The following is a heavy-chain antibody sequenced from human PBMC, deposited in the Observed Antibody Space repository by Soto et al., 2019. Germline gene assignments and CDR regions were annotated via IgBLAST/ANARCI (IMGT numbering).Heavy chain of an antibody. CDR1: CYTFTSYG. CDR3: ARVPILLLWFGESLNWFDP. Sequence: ASVKVSCKASCYTFTSYGISWVRQAPGQGLEWMGWISAYNGNTNYAQKLQGRVTMTTDTSTSTAYMELRSLRSDDTAVYYCARVPILLLWFGESLNWFDPWGQGTLVTVSS. D-gene: IGHD3-10*01. V-gene: IGHV1-18*04. J-gene: IGHJ5*02. CDR2: ISAYNGNT.